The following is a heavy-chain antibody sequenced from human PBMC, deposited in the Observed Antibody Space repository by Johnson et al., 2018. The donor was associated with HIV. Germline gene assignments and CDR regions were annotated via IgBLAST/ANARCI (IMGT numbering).Heavy chain of an antibody. J-gene: IGHJ3*02. CDR1: GFSFDEYD. CDR3: ARGEWELNAGHGFDI. Sequence: VQLVESGGGVARPGGSLRLSCEASGFSFDEYDMSWVRQAPGKGLEWVSGISWNGGSTGYADSVKGRFTISRDNAKNSLYLQMNSLRAEDTAFYYCARGEWELNAGHGFDIWGQGTMVTVSS. V-gene: IGHV3-20*04. CDR2: ISWNGGST. D-gene: IGHD1-26*01.